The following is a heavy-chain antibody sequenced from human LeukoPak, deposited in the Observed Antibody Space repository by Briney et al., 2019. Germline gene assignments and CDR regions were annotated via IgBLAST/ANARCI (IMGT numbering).Heavy chain of an antibody. V-gene: IGHV1-18*01. D-gene: IGHD2-15*01. CDR2: ISAYNGNT. CDR3: ARVGSPVGYYYGMDV. CDR1: GYTFTSYG. Sequence: ASVKVSCKASGYTFTSYGISWVRQAPGQGLEWMGWISAYNGNTNYAQKLQGRVTMTTDTSTSTAYMELRSLRSDDTAVYYCARVGSPVGYYYGMDVWGQGTTATVSS. J-gene: IGHJ6*02.